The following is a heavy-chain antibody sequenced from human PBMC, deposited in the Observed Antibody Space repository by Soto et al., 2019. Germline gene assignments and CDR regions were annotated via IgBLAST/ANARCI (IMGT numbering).Heavy chain of an antibody. CDR3: AKGGGNHYYYYAMDV. V-gene: IGHV6-1*01. J-gene: IGHJ6*02. CDR2: TFYRSKWYN. Sequence: PSQTLSLTCAISGDSVSSNSAACSWIRQSPSRGLEWLGRTFYRSKWYNDYAVSVKGRITINPDTSKNLFSLQLNSVTPEDTAVYYCAKGGGNHYYYYAMDVWGQGTTVTVSS. D-gene: IGHD3-10*01. CDR1: GDSVSSNSAA.